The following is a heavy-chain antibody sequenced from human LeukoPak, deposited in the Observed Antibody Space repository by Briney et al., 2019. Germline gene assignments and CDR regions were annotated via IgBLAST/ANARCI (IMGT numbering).Heavy chain of an antibody. V-gene: IGHV1-18*01. Sequence: ASVKVSCKASGYTFTSYAINWVRQAPGQGFEWMGWINTYNGNTNYAQKLQGRVAMTADISTSTAYMELRSLRSDDTAVYHCARGGSRMVTYGSLDYWGQGSLVTVSS. J-gene: IGHJ4*02. CDR2: INTYNGNT. CDR1: GYTFTSYA. D-gene: IGHD2-15*01. CDR3: ARGGSRMVTYGSLDY.